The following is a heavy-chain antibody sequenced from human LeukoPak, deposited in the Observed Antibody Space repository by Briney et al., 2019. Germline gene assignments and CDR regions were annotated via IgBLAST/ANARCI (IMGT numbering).Heavy chain of an antibody. V-gene: IGHV4-59*12. D-gene: IGHD3-10*01. J-gene: IGHJ4*02. Sequence: SETLSLTCTVSGGSISSYYWSWIRQPPGKGLEWIGYIYHSGSTYYNPSLKSRVTISVDRSKNQFSLKLSSVTAADTAVYYCARSVLPRLGIDYWGQGTLVTVSS. CDR2: IYHSGST. CDR1: GGSISSYY. CDR3: ARSVLPRLGIDY.